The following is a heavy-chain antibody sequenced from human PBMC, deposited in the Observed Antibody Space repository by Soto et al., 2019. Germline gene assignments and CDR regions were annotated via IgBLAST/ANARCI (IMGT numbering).Heavy chain of an antibody. Sequence: GASVNVSCKASGFTITSSAVQWVRQARGQRLEWIGWIVVGSGNTNYAQKLQERVTITRDMSTSTAYMELSSLRSEDTAVYYCAAAYYYDKVRVGAFDIWGQGTMVTVSS. CDR2: IVVGSGNT. CDR1: GFTITSSA. CDR3: AAAYYYDKVRVGAFDI. J-gene: IGHJ3*02. V-gene: IGHV1-58*01. D-gene: IGHD3-22*01.